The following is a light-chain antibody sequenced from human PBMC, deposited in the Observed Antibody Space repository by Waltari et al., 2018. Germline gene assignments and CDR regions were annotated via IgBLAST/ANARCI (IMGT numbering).Light chain of an antibody. CDR2: GAS. CDR3: QHYVRLPVT. V-gene: IGKV3-20*01. J-gene: IGKJ1*01. Sequence: EIVLTPSPGTLSVSPGESATLACWASQSVRRYLAWYKQKLGQAPRLICYGASTMATGIPDRLSGSGSGTDFSLTISRLEPEDFAVYYCQHYVRLPVTFGQGTKVEI. CDR1: QSVRRY.